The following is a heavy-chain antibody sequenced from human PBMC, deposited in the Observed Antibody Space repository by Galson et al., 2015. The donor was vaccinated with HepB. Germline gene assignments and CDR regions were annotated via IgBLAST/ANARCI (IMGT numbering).Heavy chain of an antibody. CDR3: ARDLFAYCSGGSCYSAFDY. D-gene: IGHD2-15*01. Sequence: SVKVSCKASGYTFTSYGISWVRQAPGQGLEWMGWISAYNGNTNYAQKLQGRVTMTTDTSTSTAYMELRSPRSDDTAVYYCARDLFAYCSGGSCYSAFDYWGQGTLVTVSS. J-gene: IGHJ4*02. V-gene: IGHV1-18*01. CDR2: ISAYNGNT. CDR1: GYTFTSYG.